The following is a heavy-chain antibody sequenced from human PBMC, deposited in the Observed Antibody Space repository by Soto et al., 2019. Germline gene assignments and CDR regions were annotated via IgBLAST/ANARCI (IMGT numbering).Heavy chain of an antibody. D-gene: IGHD5-12*01. CDR3: ARESGGATATLDYYYFYMYV. CDR2: INPNGGVT. J-gene: IGHJ6*03. Sequence: ASVKVSCKSSVDSFANYYIHWVRQAPGQGLEWMGWINPNGGVTKYAQKFQGWVTMTRDTSIRTVYMELSRLRSDDTAVYYCARESGGATATLDYYYFYMYVWGKGTTVTVSS. V-gene: IGHV1-2*04. CDR1: VDSFANYY.